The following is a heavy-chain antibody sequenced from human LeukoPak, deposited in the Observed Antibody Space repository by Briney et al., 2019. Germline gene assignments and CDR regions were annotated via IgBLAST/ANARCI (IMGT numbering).Heavy chain of an antibody. CDR1: GFTFSSYA. CDR3: AKDTSIGKYCTNGVCSPFDY. J-gene: IGHJ4*02. D-gene: IGHD2-8*01. Sequence: GSLTLSCAGSGFTFSSYAMSWVRQAPGQGLEWVSVISDSGDYTSYADSVRGRFTISRDNSRNTLYLQMISLRPEDTAVYYCAKDTSIGKYCTNGVCSPFDYWGQGTLVTVSS. CDR2: ISDSGDYT. V-gene: IGHV3-23*01.